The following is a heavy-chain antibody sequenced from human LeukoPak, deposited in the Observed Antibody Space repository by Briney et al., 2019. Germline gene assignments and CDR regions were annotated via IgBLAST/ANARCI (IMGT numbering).Heavy chain of an antibody. Sequence: SETLSLTCTVSGGSISSSSYYWGWIRQPPGKGLEWIGSIYYSGSTYYNPSLKSRVTISVDTSKNQISLKLSSVTAADTAVYYCASRSAIGRHTSFDPWGQGTLVTVSS. D-gene: IGHD1-1*01. V-gene: IGHV4-39*01. J-gene: IGHJ5*02. CDR3: ASRSAIGRHTSFDP. CDR1: GGSISSSSYY. CDR2: IYYSGST.